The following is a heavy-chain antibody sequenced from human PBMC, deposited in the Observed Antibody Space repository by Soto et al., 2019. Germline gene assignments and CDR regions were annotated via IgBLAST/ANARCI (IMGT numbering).Heavy chain of an antibody. CDR1: GYTFTSYG. CDR3: ARRRDFWSGYQVAFEI. CDR2: ISAINGTA. J-gene: IGHJ3*02. D-gene: IGHD3-3*01. Sequence: PVKVSCKASGYTFTSYGISWVRQAPGQGLEWMGGISAINGTANYAQKFQGRVTITADESTSTAYMELSSLRSEDTAVYYCARRRDFWSGYQVAFEIWGQGTMVPGSS. V-gene: IGHV1-69*13.